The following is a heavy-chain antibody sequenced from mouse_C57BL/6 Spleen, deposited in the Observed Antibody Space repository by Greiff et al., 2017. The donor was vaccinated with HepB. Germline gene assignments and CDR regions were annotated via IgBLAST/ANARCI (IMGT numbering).Heavy chain of an antibody. CDR2: ISSGSSTI. J-gene: IGHJ3*01. CDR3: ARGVYGYDVAY. Sequence: DVMLVESGGGLVKPGGSLKLSCAASGFTFSDYGMHWVRQAPEKGLEWVAYISSGSSTIYYADTVKGRFTISRDNAKNTLFLQMTSLRSEDTAMYYCARGVYGYDVAYWGQGTLVTVSA. V-gene: IGHV5-17*01. D-gene: IGHD2-2*01. CDR1: GFTFSDYG.